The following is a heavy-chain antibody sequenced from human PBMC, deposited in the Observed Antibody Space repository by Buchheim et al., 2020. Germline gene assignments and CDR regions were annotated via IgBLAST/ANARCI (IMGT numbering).Heavy chain of an antibody. CDR2: ISGSGGST. CDR3: AKGKSGGFGGGYLDN. V-gene: IGHV3-23*01. CDR1: GLTFSSHA. J-gene: IGHJ4*02. Sequence: EVQLLESGGGLVQPGGSLRLSCAASGLTFSSHAMSWVRQAPGKGLEWVSVISGSGGSTHYSDSVKGRFTTSRDNSKSTLYLQMDSLTAEDTAVYYCAKGKSGGFGGGYLDNWGQGT. D-gene: IGHD3-16*02.